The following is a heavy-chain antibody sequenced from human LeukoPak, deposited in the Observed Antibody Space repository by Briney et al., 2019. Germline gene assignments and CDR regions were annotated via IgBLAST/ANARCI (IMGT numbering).Heavy chain of an antibody. CDR2: ISYDGSDK. CDR3: AGTVRHYSDSGGQLHH. V-gene: IGHV3-30*01. CDR1: GVTFSTYD. Sequence: PGGSLRLSCAAPGVTFSTYDMHWVRQAPGEGLEWVAVISYDGSDKFYADSVKGRFTISRDNSRNTLFLQMNSLRAEDTAVYFCAGTVRHYSDSGGQLHHWGQGTLVAVSS. J-gene: IGHJ1*01. D-gene: IGHD3-22*01.